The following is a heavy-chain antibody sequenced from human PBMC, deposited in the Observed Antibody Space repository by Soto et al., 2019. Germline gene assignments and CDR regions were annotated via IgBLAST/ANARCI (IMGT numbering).Heavy chain of an antibody. V-gene: IGHV1-2*04. J-gene: IGHJ4*02. CDR3: AGAVARDGSSWYRGGYDS. CDR1: GYTFTAYY. Sequence: QVQLVQSGAEVKKSGASVKVSCKASGYTFTAYYIHWVRQAPGQGLEWMGWINPDTGGTDYTQKFQGWVTMTRDTSITTASKELSSLKSDATSVYFWAGAVARDGSSWYRGGYDSWGQGTLVTVSS. CDR2: INPDTGGT. D-gene: IGHD6-13*01.